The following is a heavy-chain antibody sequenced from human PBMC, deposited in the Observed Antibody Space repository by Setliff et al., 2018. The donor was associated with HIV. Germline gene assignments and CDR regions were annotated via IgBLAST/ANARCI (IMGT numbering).Heavy chain of an antibody. D-gene: IGHD2-2*01. CDR2: INPSGGST. V-gene: IGHV1-46*01. Sequence: ASVKVSCKASGYTFTSYYMHWVRQAPGQGLEWMGIINPSGGSTSYAQKFQGRVTMTRDTSTSTVYMELSSLRSEDTAVYYCARVSSTSCYGGPCRRTPRDYYYYYYMDAWGKGTTVTVSS. CDR1: GYTFTSYY. J-gene: IGHJ6*03. CDR3: ARVSSTSCYGGPCRRTPRDYYYYYYMDA.